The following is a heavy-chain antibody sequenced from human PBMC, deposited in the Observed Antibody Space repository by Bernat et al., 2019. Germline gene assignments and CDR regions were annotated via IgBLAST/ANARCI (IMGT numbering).Heavy chain of an antibody. Sequence: EVQVVTSGGGLFQPGESLRLSCAASGFTVGDHHMNWVRQAPGKGLEWVAVIYNGGATYYADSVQGRFTISRDSSKNTVYLQMSGLRAEDTAVYYCSGYGGNSVWDQGTRVTVSS. CDR2: IYNGGAT. CDR3: SGYGGNSV. V-gene: IGHV3-66*01. CDR1: GFTVGDHH. D-gene: IGHD2-21*02. J-gene: IGHJ4*02.